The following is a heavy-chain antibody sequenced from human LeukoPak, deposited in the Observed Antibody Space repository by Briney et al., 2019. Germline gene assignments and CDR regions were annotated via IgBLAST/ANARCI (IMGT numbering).Heavy chain of an antibody. Sequence: GGSLRLSCVASGFTLSSHIINWVRQAPGKGLEWVSHISSSGSITYYADSVKGRFTISRDNAKNSLYLQMNSLRAEDTALYYCARDPYGGNSPGDYWGQGTLVTGSS. CDR2: ISSSGSIT. D-gene: IGHD4-23*01. CDR3: ARDPYGGNSPGDY. V-gene: IGHV3-48*01. CDR1: GFTLSSHI. J-gene: IGHJ4*02.